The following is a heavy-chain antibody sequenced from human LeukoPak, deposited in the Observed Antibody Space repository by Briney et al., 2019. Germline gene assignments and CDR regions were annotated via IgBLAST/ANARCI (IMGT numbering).Heavy chain of an antibody. V-gene: IGHV3-7*03. Sequence: WGSLRLSCAASGFIFTDYWMYWVRQAPGRWLAWVANIKEDGSEKNYVDSVKGRFTISRDNSKNTLYLQMNSLRAEDTAVYYCAKDLAYDYVWGSYRYTDYFDYWGQGTLVTVSS. CDR2: IKEDGSEK. D-gene: IGHD3-16*02. CDR1: GFIFTDYW. J-gene: IGHJ4*02. CDR3: AKDLAYDYVWGSYRYTDYFDY.